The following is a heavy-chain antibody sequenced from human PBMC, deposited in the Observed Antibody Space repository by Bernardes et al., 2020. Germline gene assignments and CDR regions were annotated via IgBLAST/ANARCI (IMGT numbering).Heavy chain of an antibody. CDR2: INPDSGTT. D-gene: IGHD5-12*01. Sequence: ASVKVSCKASGYTFSDFYVHWVRQAPGRGVEWLGRINPDSGTTDYAPSFQGRFTMTRDVSINTTYMELSRLTSDDTAVYFCARDFKYSRYALRLSRWGQGTQVIVSS. V-gene: IGHV1-2*06. CDR1: GYTFSDFY. CDR3: ARDFKYSRYALRLSR. J-gene: IGHJ4*02.